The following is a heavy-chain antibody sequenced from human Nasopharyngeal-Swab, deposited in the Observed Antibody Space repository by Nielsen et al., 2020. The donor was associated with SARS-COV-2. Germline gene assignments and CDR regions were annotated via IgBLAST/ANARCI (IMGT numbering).Heavy chain of an antibody. V-gene: IGHV3-23*03. CDR2: IYYGGDIT. Sequence: WIRQPPGKGLEWVSVIYYGGDITYYADSVKGRFTTSRDNSKNTVHLQMNSLRADDTAIYYCAKNRDSVAGTPDDAFDIWGRGTMVTVSS. D-gene: IGHD6-19*01. J-gene: IGHJ3*02. CDR3: AKNRDSVAGTPDDAFDI.